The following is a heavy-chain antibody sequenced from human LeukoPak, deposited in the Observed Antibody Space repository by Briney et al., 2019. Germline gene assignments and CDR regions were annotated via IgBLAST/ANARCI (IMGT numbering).Heavy chain of an antibody. D-gene: IGHD2-2*01. CDR2: IYHSGST. Sequence: SETLSLTCTVSGYSISSNYYWGWIRQPPGKGLEWIGSIYHSGSTYYNPSLKSRVTISVDTSKNQFSLKLSSVTAADTAVYYCARIIVEIAAAFPQFDYWGQGTLVTVSS. J-gene: IGHJ4*02. CDR1: GYSISSNYY. V-gene: IGHV4-38-2*02. CDR3: ARIIVEIAAAFPQFDY.